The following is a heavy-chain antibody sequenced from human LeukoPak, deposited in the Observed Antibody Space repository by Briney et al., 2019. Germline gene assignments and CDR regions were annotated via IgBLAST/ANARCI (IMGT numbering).Heavy chain of an antibody. J-gene: IGHJ4*02. CDR1: GYSFSNYW. D-gene: IGHD3-10*01. V-gene: IGHV5-51*01. CDR3: ARSITMVRGVFDY. Sequence: KHGESLKISCKASGYSFSNYWIAWVRQMTGKGLEWMGIIYPGDSDTRYSPSFQGQVTISADKSISTAYLQWSSLKASDTATYYCARSITMVRGVFDYWGQGTLVTVSS. CDR2: IYPGDSDT.